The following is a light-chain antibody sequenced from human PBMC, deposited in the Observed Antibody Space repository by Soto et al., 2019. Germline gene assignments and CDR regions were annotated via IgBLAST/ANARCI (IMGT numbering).Light chain of an antibody. V-gene: IGKV3-20*01. CDR1: QSVSSNF. CDR3: QQYETSPRT. CDR2: GAS. J-gene: IGKJ1*01. Sequence: EIVLTQSPGTLSLSPGERTTLSCRASQSVSSNFLDWYQQKPGQAPRLLIYGASSRATGIPDRFSGNGSGTDFTLTISRLEPEDFAVYYCQQYETSPRTFGQGTKVEI.